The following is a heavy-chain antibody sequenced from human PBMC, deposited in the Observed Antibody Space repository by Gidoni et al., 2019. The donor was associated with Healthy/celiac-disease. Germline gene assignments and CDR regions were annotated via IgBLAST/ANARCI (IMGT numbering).Heavy chain of an antibody. D-gene: IGHD3-22*01. CDR1: GFTFSSYA. V-gene: IGHV3-30-3*01. Sequence: QVQLVESGGGVVQPGRSLRLSCAASGFTFSSYAMHWVRQAPGKGLEWVAVISYDGSNKYYADSVKGRFTISRDNSKNTLYLQMNSLRAEDTAVYYCARESTSSGYSSRFDYWGQGTLVTVSS. J-gene: IGHJ4*02. CDR3: ARESTSSGYSSRFDY. CDR2: ISYDGSNK.